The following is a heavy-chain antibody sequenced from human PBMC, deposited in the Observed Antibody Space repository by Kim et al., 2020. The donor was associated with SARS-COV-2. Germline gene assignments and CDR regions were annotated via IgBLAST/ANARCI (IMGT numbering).Heavy chain of an antibody. J-gene: IGHJ5*02. CDR1: GNTFNTYD. D-gene: IGHD4-17*01. Sequence: ASVKVSCTSSGNTFNTYDFNWVRQATGQGLEWMGWLNTSSGNTLYAQNFQGRVAMTRDRAKNTDYMEMSSLRPEDKAIYYCRRGHDYGDPGLYSLFAPWG. CDR3: RRGHDYGDPGLYSLFAP. CDR2: LNTSSGNT. V-gene: IGHV1-8*01.